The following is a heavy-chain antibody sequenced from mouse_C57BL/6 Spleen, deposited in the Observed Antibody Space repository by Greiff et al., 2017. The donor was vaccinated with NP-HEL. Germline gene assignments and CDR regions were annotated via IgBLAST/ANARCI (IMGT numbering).Heavy chain of an antibody. CDR2: IDPSDSYT. CDR3: ARRTTVVED. D-gene: IGHD1-1*01. J-gene: IGHJ3*01. Sequence: QVQLQQPGAELVKPGASVKLSCKASGYTFTSYWMQWVKQRPGQGLEWIGEIDPSDSYTNYNQKFKGKATLTVDTSSSTAYMQLSSLTSEDSAVYYCARRTTVVEDWGQGTLVTVSA. V-gene: IGHV1-50*01. CDR1: GYTFTSYW.